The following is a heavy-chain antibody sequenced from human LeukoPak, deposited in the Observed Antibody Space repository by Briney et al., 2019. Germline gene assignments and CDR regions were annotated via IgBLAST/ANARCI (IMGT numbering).Heavy chain of an antibody. J-gene: IGHJ4*02. CDR3: AGGPSGSYGQTLY. CDR1: GCSISSYY. CDR2: SKYYGHN. V-gene: IGHV4-59*01. Sequence: SETMSLTCTVSGCSISSYYWSWIRQPPGKGLEWIGYSKYYGHNNYNPSLMSRVTISVDTSKNQFSLKLSSVTAADTAVYYCAGGPSGSYGQTLYWGQGTLVTVSS. D-gene: IGHD1-26*01.